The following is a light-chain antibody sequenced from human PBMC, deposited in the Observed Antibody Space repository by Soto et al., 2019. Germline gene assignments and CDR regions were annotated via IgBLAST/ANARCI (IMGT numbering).Light chain of an antibody. CDR3: HQYYDWPQT. Sequence: EIVMTQSPATLSVSPGERATLSCRASQSVSSNLAWYQQKPGQAPRLLIFGASTRATGISARFSGSGSGTEFTLTISSLQSEDLAFYSCHQYYDWPQTFGQGTKVEIQ. V-gene: IGKV3-15*01. CDR2: GAS. CDR1: QSVSSN. J-gene: IGKJ1*01.